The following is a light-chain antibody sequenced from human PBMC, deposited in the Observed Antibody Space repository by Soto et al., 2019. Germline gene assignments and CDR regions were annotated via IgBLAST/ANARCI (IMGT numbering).Light chain of an antibody. CDR1: SSDVGGYNY. Sequence: QSVLTQPASVSGSPGQSITLSCTGTSSDVGGYNYVSWYQQHPGKAPKLMIYDVSNRPSGVSNRFSGSMSGNTASLTISGLHAEDEADNHCSSYTSSSTPVVFGGGTKVPVL. V-gene: IGLV2-14*01. CDR3: SSYTSSSTPVV. CDR2: DVS. J-gene: IGLJ2*01.